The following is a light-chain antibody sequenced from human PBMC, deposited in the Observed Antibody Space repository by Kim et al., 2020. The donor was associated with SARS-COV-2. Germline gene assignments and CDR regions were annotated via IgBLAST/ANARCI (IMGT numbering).Light chain of an antibody. Sequence: GQSSTISCTGTSSDVGAYNYVSWYQQHPGKAPKLMIYDVSKRPSGVSNRFSGSKSGNTASLTVSGLQAEDEADYYCSSYTSSSTVVFGGGTQLTVL. V-gene: IGLV2-14*04. CDR3: SSYTSSSTVV. CDR2: DVS. CDR1: SSDVGAYNY. J-gene: IGLJ2*01.